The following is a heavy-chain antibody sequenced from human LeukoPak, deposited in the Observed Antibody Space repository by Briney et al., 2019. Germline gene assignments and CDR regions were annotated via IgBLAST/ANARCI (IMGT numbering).Heavy chain of an antibody. V-gene: IGHV3-7*01. D-gene: IGHD3-22*01. Sequence: PGGSLRLPCAASALTFSSYWMSWVRQAPGKGLEWVANIKQDGSEKYYVDCVKGRFTISRDNAKNSLYLQMNSLRAEDTAVYYCARDRLPHYYDSSGFADYWGQGTLVTVSS. CDR2: IKQDGSEK. CDR1: ALTFSSYW. J-gene: IGHJ4*02. CDR3: ARDRLPHYYDSSGFADY.